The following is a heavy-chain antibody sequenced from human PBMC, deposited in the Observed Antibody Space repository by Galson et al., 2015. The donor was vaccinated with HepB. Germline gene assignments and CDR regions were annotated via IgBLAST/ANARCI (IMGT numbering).Heavy chain of an antibody. D-gene: IGHD5-18*01. CDR3: ARVDTAMGPFDY. J-gene: IGHJ4*02. CDR1: VGTFSSYA. V-gene: IGHV1-69*04. CDR2: IIPILGIA. Sequence: SVKVSCKASVGTFSSYAISWVRQAPGQGLEWMGRIIPILGIANYAQKFQGRVTITADKSTSTAYMELSSLRSEDTAVYYCARVDTAMGPFDYWGQGTLVTVSS.